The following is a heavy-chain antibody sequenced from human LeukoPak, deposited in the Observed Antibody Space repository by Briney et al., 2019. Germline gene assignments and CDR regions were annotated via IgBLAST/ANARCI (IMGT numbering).Heavy chain of an antibody. CDR1: GFSFSDYH. Sequence: PGGSLRLSCAGSGFSFSDYHMSWIRQAPGKGLEWVSYISSSGSTIYYADSVKGRFSISRDNSKNTLYLQMNTLRAEDTAVYYCAKGTHVHYYYYGMDVWGQGTTVTVSS. V-gene: IGHV3-11*01. D-gene: IGHD1-1*01. J-gene: IGHJ6*02. CDR3: AKGTHVHYYYYGMDV. CDR2: ISSSGSTI.